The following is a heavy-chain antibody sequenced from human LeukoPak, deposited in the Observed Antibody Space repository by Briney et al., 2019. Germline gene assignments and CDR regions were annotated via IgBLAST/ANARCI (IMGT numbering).Heavy chain of an antibody. CDR3: AKDNIVLSGADRGYYFDY. CDR1: GFTFNNYA. V-gene: IGHV3-23*01. D-gene: IGHD2-8*01. CDR2: ISGSGGTT. Sequence: GGSLRLSCAASGFTFNNYAVSWVRQAPGKGLEWVSAISGSGGTTYYADSVKGRFTISRDNSKNTVSLQMYSLRAEDTAVYYCAKDNIVLSGADRGYYFDYWGQGTLVTVSS. J-gene: IGHJ4*02.